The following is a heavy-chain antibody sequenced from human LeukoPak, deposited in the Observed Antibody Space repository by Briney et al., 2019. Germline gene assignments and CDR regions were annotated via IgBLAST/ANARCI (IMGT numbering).Heavy chain of an antibody. D-gene: IGHD2-21*02. V-gene: IGHV4-38-2*02. J-gene: IGHJ3*02. CDR1: GYSISSGYY. CDR2: IYYSGST. Sequence: SETLSLTCTVSGYSISSGYYWGWIRQPPGKGLEWIGSIYYSGSTYYNPSLKSRVTISVDTSKNQFSLKLSSVTAADTAVYYCARVGPLYVVVTATTDDAFDIWGQGTMVTVSS. CDR3: ARVGPLYVVVTATTDDAFDI.